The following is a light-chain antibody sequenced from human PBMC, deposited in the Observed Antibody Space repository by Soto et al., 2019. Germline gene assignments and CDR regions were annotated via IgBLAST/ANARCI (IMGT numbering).Light chain of an antibody. CDR2: DVS. Sequence: QSALTQPASVSGSPGQSITISCTGSSSDVGGYDFVSWYQHHPGKAPRLMIFDVSNRPSAVSNRFSGSKSGNTASLTISGLQAEDEGDYYSASYTSRSTLVFGTGTKLTVL. V-gene: IGLV2-14*03. J-gene: IGLJ1*01. CDR1: SSDVGGYDF. CDR3: ASYTSRSTLV.